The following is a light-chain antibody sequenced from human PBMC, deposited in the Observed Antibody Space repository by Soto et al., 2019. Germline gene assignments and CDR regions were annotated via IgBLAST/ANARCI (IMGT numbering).Light chain of an antibody. CDR2: GAS. V-gene: IGKV3-20*01. J-gene: IGKJ1*01. CDR3: QQYGSSGT. CDR1: QSVSNNY. Sequence: EIVLTQSPGTRSLSPLEIATLSFRASQSVSNNYLAWYQQKPGQAPRLLIYGASNRATGIPDRFSGSGSGTDFTLTISRLETEDFAVYYCQQYGSSGTFGQGTKVDIK.